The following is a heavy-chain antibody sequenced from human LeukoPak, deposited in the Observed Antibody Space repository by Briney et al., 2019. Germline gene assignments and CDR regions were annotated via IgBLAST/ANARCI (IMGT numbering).Heavy chain of an antibody. CDR2: ISAYNGNT. D-gene: IGHD4-17*01. Sequence: ASVKVSCKASGGTFSSYAISWVRQAPGQGLEWMGWISAYNGNTNYVQKLQGRVTMTTDTSTSTAYMELRSLRSDDTAVYYCARNIMTTVDYYYYYMDVWGKGTTVTVSS. V-gene: IGHV1-18*01. CDR3: ARNIMTTVDYYYYYMDV. CDR1: GGTFSSYA. J-gene: IGHJ6*03.